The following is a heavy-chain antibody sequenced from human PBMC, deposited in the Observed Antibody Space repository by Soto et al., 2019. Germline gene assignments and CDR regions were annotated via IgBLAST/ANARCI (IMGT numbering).Heavy chain of an antibody. V-gene: IGHV3-23*01. Sequence: EVQLLESGGDVVRPGESLRLSCAASGFTFSSYAMGWVRQAPGKGLEWVAGVSRAGTYTFYADSVRGRFSISRDNSRDTVDQSMNALRGDDTAVYFCVKYTVTEDLGESWGQGTLVSVSS. J-gene: IGHJ5*02. D-gene: IGHD3-16*01. CDR3: VKYTVTEDLGES. CDR2: VSRAGTYT. CDR1: GFTFSSYA.